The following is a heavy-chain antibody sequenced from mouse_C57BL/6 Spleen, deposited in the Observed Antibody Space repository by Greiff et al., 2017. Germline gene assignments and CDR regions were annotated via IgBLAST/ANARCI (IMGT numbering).Heavy chain of an antibody. CDR2: IDPETGGT. J-gene: IGHJ2*01. CDR1: GYTFTDYE. V-gene: IGHV1-15*01. Sequence: QVQLQQSGAELVRPGASVTLSCKASGYTFTDYEMHWVKQTPVHGLEWIGAIDPETGGTAYNQKFKGKAILTADKSSSTAYMELRSLTSEDSAVYYGTRRELTGTSRDYWGQGTTLTVSS. D-gene: IGHD4-1*01. CDR3: TRRELTGTSRDY.